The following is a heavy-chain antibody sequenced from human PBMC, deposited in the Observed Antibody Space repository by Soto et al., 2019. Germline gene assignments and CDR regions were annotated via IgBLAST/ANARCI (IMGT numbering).Heavy chain of an antibody. CDR3: ARRNSFDN. J-gene: IGHJ4*02. CDR1: GFTFSSHW. Sequence: PGGSLRLSCAASGFTFSSHWMSWVRQAPGKGLEWVANIKEDGSQESYVDSVKGRFTISRDNAKNSLYLQMNSLRAEDTDVYDCARRNSFDNWGQGTLVTVSS. D-gene: IGHD1-26*01. V-gene: IGHV3-7*05. CDR2: IKEDGSQE.